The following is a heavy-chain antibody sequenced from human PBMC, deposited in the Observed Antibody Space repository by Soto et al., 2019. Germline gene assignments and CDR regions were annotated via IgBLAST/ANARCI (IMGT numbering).Heavy chain of an antibody. J-gene: IGHJ4*02. CDR2: ISYDGSSK. CDR3: ATSTGTAY. CDR1: GFTFSSHG. D-gene: IGHD1-1*01. Sequence: QVQLVESGGGVDQPGRSLRLSCAASGFTFSSHGMHWVRQAPGKGLEWVAIISYDGSSKSYADSVKGRFTISRDNSTNMLYLQMNSLRAEDTAVYYCATSTGTAYWGQGTLVIVSS. V-gene: IGHV3-30*03.